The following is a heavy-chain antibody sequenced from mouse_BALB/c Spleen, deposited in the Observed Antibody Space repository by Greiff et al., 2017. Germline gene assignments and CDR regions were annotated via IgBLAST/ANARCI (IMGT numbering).Heavy chain of an antibody. D-gene: IGHD1-1*01. CDR3: ARQYYGSSPHFDE. CDR1: GYSFTGYF. J-gene: IGHJ2*01. Sequence: VQLQQSGPELVKPGASVKISCKASGYSFTGYFMNWVMQSHGKSLEWIGRINPYNGDTFYNQKFKGKATLTVDKSSSTAHMELRSLASEDSAVYYCARQYYGSSPHFDEGGQGTTRTVSA. CDR2: INPYNGDT. V-gene: IGHV1-20*02.